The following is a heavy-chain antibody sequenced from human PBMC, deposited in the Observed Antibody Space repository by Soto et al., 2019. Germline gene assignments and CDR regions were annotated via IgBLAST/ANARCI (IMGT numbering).Heavy chain of an antibody. V-gene: IGHV1-18*01. CDR3: AREAAAGPGGYYYMDV. Sequence: GASVKVSCKASGYTFTSYGISWVRQAPGQGLEWMGWISAYNGNTNYAQKLQGRVTVTTDTSTSTAYMELRSLRSDDTAVYYCAREAAAGPGGYYYMDVWGKGTTVTVSS. J-gene: IGHJ6*03. D-gene: IGHD6-13*01. CDR2: ISAYNGNT. CDR1: GYTFTSYG.